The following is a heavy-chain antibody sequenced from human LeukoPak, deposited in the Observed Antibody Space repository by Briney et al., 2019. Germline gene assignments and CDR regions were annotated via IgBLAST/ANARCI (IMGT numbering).Heavy chain of an antibody. CDR1: GFSLSDYY. J-gene: IGHJ3*02. CDR3: ARDFHRYCYDSSGYNAFDI. D-gene: IGHD3-22*01. Sequence: PGGSLRLSCAASGFSLSDYYISWIRQAPGKGLQWISYISSSGDDIHYADSVEGRFTISRDNAKNSLYLQMNSLRAEDTAVYYCARDFHRYCYDSSGYNAFDIWGQGTMVTVSS. V-gene: IGHV3-11*04. CDR2: ISSSGDDI.